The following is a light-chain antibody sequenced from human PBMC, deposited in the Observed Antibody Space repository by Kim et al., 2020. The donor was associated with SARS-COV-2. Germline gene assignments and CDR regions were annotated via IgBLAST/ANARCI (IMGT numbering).Light chain of an antibody. J-gene: IGLJ2*01. V-gene: IGLV1-40*01. CDR2: GDS. CDR1: NSNVGAGYG. CDR3: QSYDSSLSNSV. Sequence: QRVTSSCTGSNSNVGAGYGVHWYQPLPGTAPKLLIYGDSNRPSGVPDRFSGSKSGTSASLAITGLQAEDEADYYCQSYDSSLSNSVFGGGTQLTVL.